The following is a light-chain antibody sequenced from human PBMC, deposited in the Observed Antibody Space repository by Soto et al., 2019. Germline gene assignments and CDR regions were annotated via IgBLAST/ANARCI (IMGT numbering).Light chain of an antibody. Sequence: DIQMTQSPSSLSAFVGDRVTITCRASQSIRSYLNWYQQKPGKAPKLLIYGASSLQSGVPTRFSGSGSGTDFVLSISSLQPGDSATYYCQQSSTTPYTFGQGTNLEIK. CDR3: QQSSTTPYT. CDR1: QSIRSY. CDR2: GAS. J-gene: IGKJ2*01. V-gene: IGKV1-39*01.